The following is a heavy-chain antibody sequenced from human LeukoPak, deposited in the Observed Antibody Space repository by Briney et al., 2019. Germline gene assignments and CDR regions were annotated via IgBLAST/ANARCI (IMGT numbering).Heavy chain of an antibody. J-gene: IGHJ4*02. CDR3: ARNFDS. CDR2: ITRSGSNL. Sequence: GGSLRLSCVASGLTFSSSDFNWIRQAPGKGLEWLSTITRSGSNLYYADSVKGRFTTSRDDAKDSVYLQMESLRVEDTAIYYCARNFDSWGQGTLVTVSS. V-gene: IGHV3-21*01. CDR1: GLTFSSSD.